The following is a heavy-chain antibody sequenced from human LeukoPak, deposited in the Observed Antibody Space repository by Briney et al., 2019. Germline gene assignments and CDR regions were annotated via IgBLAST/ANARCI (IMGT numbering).Heavy chain of an antibody. CDR1: GFTFSSYA. D-gene: IGHD1-26*01. CDR3: ARDGLVGATGDAFDI. CDR2: ISYDGSNK. V-gene: IGHV3-30-3*01. J-gene: IGHJ3*02. Sequence: GGSLRLSCAASGFTFSSYAMHWVRQAPGKGLEWVAVISYDGSNKYYADSVKGRFTISRDNSKNTLYLQMNSLRAEDTAVYYCARDGLVGATGDAFDIWGQGTMVTVPS.